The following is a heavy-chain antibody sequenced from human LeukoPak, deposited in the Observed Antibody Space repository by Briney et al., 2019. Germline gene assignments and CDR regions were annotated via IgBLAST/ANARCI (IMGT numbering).Heavy chain of an antibody. CDR3: AYSYDGKVVPFDC. CDR1: DGSISNSY. V-gene: IGHV4-4*09. Sequence: SETLSLTCTVSDGSISNSYWNWVRQPPGKELEWLGYIHSSGRTNYNPSLKSRITLLIDTSEYQFSLRLTSVTAADTAVYYCAYSYDGKVVPFDCWGQGSLVTVSS. CDR2: IHSSGRT. J-gene: IGHJ4*02. D-gene: IGHD4-23*01.